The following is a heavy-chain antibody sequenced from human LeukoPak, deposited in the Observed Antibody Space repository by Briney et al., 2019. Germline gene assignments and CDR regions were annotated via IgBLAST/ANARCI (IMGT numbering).Heavy chain of an antibody. CDR2: ISGSGGST. CDR3: ASPDYYYDTSGYYNY. D-gene: IGHD3-22*01. V-gene: IGHV3-23*01. Sequence: GGSLRLSCAASGFTFSSYAMSWVRQAPGKGLEWVSAISGSGGSTYYADSVKGRFTISRDNSKNTLYLQMNSLRAEDTAVYYCASPDYYYDTSGYYNYWGQGTLVTVSS. J-gene: IGHJ4*02. CDR1: GFTFSSYA.